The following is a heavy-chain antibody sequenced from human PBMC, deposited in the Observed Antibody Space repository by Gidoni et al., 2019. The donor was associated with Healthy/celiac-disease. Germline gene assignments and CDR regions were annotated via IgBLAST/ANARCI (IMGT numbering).Heavy chain of an antibody. CDR2: IIPILGIA. CDR3: ARASEIGGSWYRGGLFDY. J-gene: IGHJ4*02. D-gene: IGHD6-13*01. V-gene: IGHV1-69*02. Sequence: QVQLVQSGAEVQKPGSSVKVSCKASGGTFSSSTISWVRQAPGQGLEWMGRIIPILGIANYAQKFQGRVTITADKSTSTAYMELSSLRSEDTAVYYCARASEIGGSWYRGGLFDYWGQGTLVTVSS. CDR1: GGTFSSST.